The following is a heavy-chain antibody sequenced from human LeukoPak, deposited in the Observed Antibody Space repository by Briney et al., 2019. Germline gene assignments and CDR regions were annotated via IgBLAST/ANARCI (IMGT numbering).Heavy chain of an antibody. CDR1: GFTFSDYY. CDR2: ISSSGSTI. Sequence: GGSLGLSCAASGFTFSDYYMSWIRQAPGKGLEWVSYISSSGSTIHYADSVKGRFTISRDNAKNSLYLQMNSLRAEDTAVYYCARDFAFGDGYPVVWGKGTTVTVSS. CDR3: ARDFAFGDGYPVV. D-gene: IGHD5-24*01. J-gene: IGHJ6*04. V-gene: IGHV3-11*04.